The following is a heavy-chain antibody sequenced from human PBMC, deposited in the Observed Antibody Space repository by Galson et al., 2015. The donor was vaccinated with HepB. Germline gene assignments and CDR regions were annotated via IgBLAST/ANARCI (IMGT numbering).Heavy chain of an antibody. CDR1: GFTFRNFG. CDR3: TRDGSGNTPFSYFDY. Sequence: SLRLSCAASGFTFRNFGMHWVRQAPGKGLEWLAGIWADGTKKFPTDSLNGRFTISRDNAKGTLYLQMDTLRVEDTAVYYCTRDGSGNTPFSYFDYWGQGILVTVSS. D-gene: IGHD5-18*01. J-gene: IGHJ4*02. CDR2: IWADGTKK. V-gene: IGHV3-33*01.